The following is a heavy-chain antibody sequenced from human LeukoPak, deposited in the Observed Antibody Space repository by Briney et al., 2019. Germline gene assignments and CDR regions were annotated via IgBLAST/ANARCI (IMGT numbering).Heavy chain of an antibody. Sequence: ASVKVSCKASGYTFTDYYMHWVRQAPGQGFEWMGWINPNDGDTYYAQKFQGRVTMTRDPSISTAHMEVSRLRSDDTAVYYCARANFLYCSSTSCLFDYWGQGTLVTVSS. D-gene: IGHD2-2*01. V-gene: IGHV1-2*02. CDR2: INPNDGDT. CDR3: ARANFLYCSSTSCLFDY. CDR1: GYTFTDYY. J-gene: IGHJ4*02.